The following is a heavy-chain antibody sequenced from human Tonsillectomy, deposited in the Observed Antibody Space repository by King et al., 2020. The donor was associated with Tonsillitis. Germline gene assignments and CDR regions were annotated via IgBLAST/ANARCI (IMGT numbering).Heavy chain of an antibody. V-gene: IGHV3-23*04. CDR1: GFTFSSYA. CDR2: ISCSGDST. Sequence: VQLVESGGGLVQPGGSLRLSCAASGFTFSSYALSWVLQAPGKGLEWVSAISCSGDSTYYADSVNGRFPLSRDNSKNPLYLQMLSLRAEDTAVYYCAKDSGNYYFDYWGQGTLVTVSS. D-gene: IGHD1-26*01. CDR3: AKDSGNYYFDY. J-gene: IGHJ4*02.